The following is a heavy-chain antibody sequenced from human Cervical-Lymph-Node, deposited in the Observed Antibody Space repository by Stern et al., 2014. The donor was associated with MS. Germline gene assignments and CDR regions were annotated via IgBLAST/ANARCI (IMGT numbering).Heavy chain of an antibody. V-gene: IGHV1-69*01. CDR2: IVPIVGRA. CDR1: GATFSPNA. D-gene: IGHD4-23*01. Sequence: QVQLVQSGAEVRKPGSSVKVSCKASGATFSPNAISWLRQAPGQGPEWVGAIVPIVGRANYVQKLRGRLTITADESASTAYMELRSLRSEDTAVYYCAREHHGGNFASWGQGTLVTVSS. J-gene: IGHJ5*02. CDR3: AREHHGGNFAS.